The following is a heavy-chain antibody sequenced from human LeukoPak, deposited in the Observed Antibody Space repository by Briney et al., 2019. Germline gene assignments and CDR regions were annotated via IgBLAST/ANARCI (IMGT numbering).Heavy chain of an antibody. CDR3: ARGGYYDILTGYETVDAFDI. CDR1: GYTFTRYT. CDR2: ISIYNGHT. J-gene: IGHJ3*02. Sequence: ASVKVSCKPSGYTFTRYTITWVRQAPGQGPEWMGRISIYNGHTNYAQKLQGRVTMTTDTSTSTAYMELRRLRSDDTAVYYCARGGYYDILTGYETVDAFDIWGQGTMVTVSS. V-gene: IGHV1-18*01. D-gene: IGHD3-9*01.